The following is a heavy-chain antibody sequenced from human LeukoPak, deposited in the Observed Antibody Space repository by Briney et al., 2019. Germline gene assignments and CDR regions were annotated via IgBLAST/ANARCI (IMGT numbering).Heavy chain of an antibody. Sequence: ASVKVSCKASGYTFTGYYMHWVRQAPGQGLEWMGWTNPNSGGTNYAQKFQGRVTMTRDTSISTAYMELSRLRSDDTAVYYCARDRYYYDSSEGGGFDYWGQGTLVTVSS. CDR3: ARDRYYYDSSEGGGFDY. J-gene: IGHJ4*02. CDR1: GYTFTGYY. CDR2: TNPNSGGT. V-gene: IGHV1-2*02. D-gene: IGHD3-22*01.